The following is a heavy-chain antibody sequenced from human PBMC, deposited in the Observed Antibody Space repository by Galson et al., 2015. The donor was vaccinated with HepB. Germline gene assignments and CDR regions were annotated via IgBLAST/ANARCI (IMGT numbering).Heavy chain of an antibody. V-gene: IGHV3-30*04. Sequence: SLRLSCAASGFTFSSYAMHWVRQAPGKGLEWVAVISYDGSNKYYEDSVKGRFTISRDNSRNTLYLQMNSLRAEDTAVYYCARDYASSWYFNHYYGMDVWGQGTTVTVSS. D-gene: IGHD6-13*01. J-gene: IGHJ6*02. CDR3: ARDYASSWYFNHYYGMDV. CDR1: GFTFSSYA. CDR2: ISYDGSNK.